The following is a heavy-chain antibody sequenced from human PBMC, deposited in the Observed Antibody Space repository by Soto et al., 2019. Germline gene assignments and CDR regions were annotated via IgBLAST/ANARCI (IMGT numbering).Heavy chain of an antibody. CDR2: IYYSGST. CDR1: GGSISSDGYY. CDR3: AREPLT. Sequence: QVQLQESGPGLVKPSQTLSLTCTVSGGSISSDGYYWSCIRQHPWKGLEWIGYIYYSGSTSYNPSLKCRVTISVDTSKNKLSLKLSSVTAADTAVYYCAREPLTWGQGTLVTVSS. V-gene: IGHV4-31*03. J-gene: IGHJ4*02.